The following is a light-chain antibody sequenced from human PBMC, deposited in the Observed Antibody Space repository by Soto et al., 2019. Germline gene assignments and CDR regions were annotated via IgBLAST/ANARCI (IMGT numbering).Light chain of an antibody. V-gene: IGKV3-15*01. CDR2: GAS. CDR1: QSVSSN. J-gene: IGKJ2*01. CDR3: QQYINWPET. Sequence: EIVMTQSPDTLSVSPGERATHSCRASQSVSSNLAWYQQKPGQAPRLLISGASTRATGIPVRFSGSGSGTEFTLTISSLQSEDFGVYYCQQYINWPETFGQGTKLEIK.